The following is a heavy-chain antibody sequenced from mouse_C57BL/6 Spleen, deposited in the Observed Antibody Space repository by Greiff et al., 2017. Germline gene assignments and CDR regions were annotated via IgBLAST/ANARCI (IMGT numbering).Heavy chain of an antibody. J-gene: IGHJ3*01. Sequence: EVKLVESGGGLVQPKGSLKLSCAASGFSFNTYAMNWVRQAPGKGLEWVARIRSKSNNYATYYADSVKDRFTISRDDSESMLYLQMNNLKTEDTAMYYCVRQNDYEFAYWGQGTLVTVSA. CDR3: VRQNDYEFAY. CDR2: IRSKSNNYAT. V-gene: IGHV10-1*01. CDR1: GFSFNTYA. D-gene: IGHD2-4*01.